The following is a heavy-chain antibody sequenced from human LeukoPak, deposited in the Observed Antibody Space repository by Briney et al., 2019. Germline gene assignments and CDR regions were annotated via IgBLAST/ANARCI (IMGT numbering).Heavy chain of an antibody. CDR3: ARRGGWEYQLPFDY. D-gene: IGHD2-2*01. V-gene: IGHV1-2*06. CDR1: GHTFTGYY. J-gene: IGHJ4*02. CDR2: INPNSGGT. Sequence: GASVKVSCKASGHTFTGYYMHWVRQAPGQRLEWMGRINPNSGGTNYAQKFQGRVTMTRDTSISTAYMELSSLRSEDTAVYYCARRGGWEYQLPFDYWGQGTLVTVSS.